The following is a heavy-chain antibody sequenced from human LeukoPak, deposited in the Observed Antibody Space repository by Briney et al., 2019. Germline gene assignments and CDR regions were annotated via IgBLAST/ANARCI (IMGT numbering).Heavy chain of an antibody. J-gene: IGHJ4*02. Sequence: SETLSLTCTVSGGSISSSSYYWGWIRQPPGKGLEWIGSIYYSGSTYYNPSLKSRVTISVDTSKNQFSLKLSSVTAADTAVYYCARELPLYYYGSGSPNFDYWGQGTLVTVSS. CDR3: ARELPLYYYGSGSPNFDY. V-gene: IGHV4-39*07. D-gene: IGHD3-10*01. CDR2: IYYSGST. CDR1: GGSISSSSYY.